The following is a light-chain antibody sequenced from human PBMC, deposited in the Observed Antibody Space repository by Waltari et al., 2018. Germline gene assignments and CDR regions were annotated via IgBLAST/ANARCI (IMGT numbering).Light chain of an antibody. V-gene: IGKV3-20*01. CDR3: QQYDSSPPT. J-gene: IGKJ4*01. Sequence: EIVLTQSPATLSLSPGERATLSCRASQSVTNYLAWYQQKPGQAPRLLISGASSRATGIPDRFSGSGSATDFTLIISRLEPEDFAVYYCQQYDSSPPTFGGGTKVEIK. CDR1: QSVTNY. CDR2: GAS.